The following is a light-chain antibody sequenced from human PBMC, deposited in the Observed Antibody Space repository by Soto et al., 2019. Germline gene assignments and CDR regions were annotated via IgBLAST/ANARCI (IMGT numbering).Light chain of an antibody. J-gene: IGLJ1*01. Sequence: QSVLTQPASVSGSPGQSIAISCTGTSSDVGGYNYVSWYQHHPGKAPKLMIYAVSNRPSGVSNRFSGSKSGNTASLTISGLQAEDEADFYCSSYTTSSILYVFGNGTKVTVL. V-gene: IGLV2-14*01. CDR1: SSDVGGYNY. CDR2: AVS. CDR3: SSYTTSSILYV.